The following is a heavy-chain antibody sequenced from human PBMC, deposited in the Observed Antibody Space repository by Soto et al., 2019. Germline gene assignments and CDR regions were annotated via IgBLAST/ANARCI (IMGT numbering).Heavy chain of an antibody. V-gene: IGHV1-69*02. Sequence: QVQLVQSGAEVKKPGSSVKVSCMASGGTFSSYTISWVRQAPGQGLEWMGRIIPILGIANYAQKFQGRVTITADKSTSTAYMELSSLRSEDTAVYYCARGSGIAVAGTNVWFDPWGQGTLVTVSS. J-gene: IGHJ5*02. D-gene: IGHD6-19*01. CDR2: IIPILGIA. CDR3: ARGSGIAVAGTNVWFDP. CDR1: GGTFSSYT.